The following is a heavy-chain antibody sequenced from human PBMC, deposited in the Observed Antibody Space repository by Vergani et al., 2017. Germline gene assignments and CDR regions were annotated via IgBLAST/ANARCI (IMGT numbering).Heavy chain of an antibody. D-gene: IGHD2-21*02. CDR3: AKMGSVVVTEVAYYFDY. CDR2: IWFDGSKT. Sequence: QVQLVESGGGVVQPGGSLRLSCTASGCTFRSNGMHWVRQAPGKGLEWVAFIWFDGSKTYYVDSVKGRFTISRDNSKNTLFLQMNSLRPEDTAIYYCAKMGSVVVTEVAYYFDYWGQGTLVTVSS. CDR1: GCTFRSNG. J-gene: IGHJ4*02. V-gene: IGHV3-30*02.